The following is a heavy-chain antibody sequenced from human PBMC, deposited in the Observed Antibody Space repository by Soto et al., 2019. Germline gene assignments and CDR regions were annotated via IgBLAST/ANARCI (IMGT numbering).Heavy chain of an antibody. J-gene: IGHJ4*02. CDR2: INHSGST. CDR3: ARGASIAAYFDY. CDR1: GGSFSGYY. V-gene: IGHV4-34*01. D-gene: IGHD6-6*01. Sequence: SETLSLTCAVYGGSFSGYYWSWIRQPPGKGLEWIGEINHSGSTNYNPSLKSRVTISVDTSKNQFSLKLSSVTAADTAVYYCARGASIAAYFDYWGQGTLVTVSS.